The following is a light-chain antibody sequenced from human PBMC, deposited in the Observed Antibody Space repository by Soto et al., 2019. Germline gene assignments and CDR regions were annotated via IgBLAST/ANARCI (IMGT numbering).Light chain of an antibody. J-gene: IGKJ4*01. CDR1: QSVSRD. CDR2: DIS. Sequence: QSPPSLSGFPGERVTLSCRDSQSVSRDLASYQHKPGQAPRPPIYDISTRDTGIPTRFSGSGSGTEFTLTISSLQPEDFAVYYCQQYNDWPLTFGRGTKVDI. CDR3: QQYNDWPLT. V-gene: IGKV3D-15*01.